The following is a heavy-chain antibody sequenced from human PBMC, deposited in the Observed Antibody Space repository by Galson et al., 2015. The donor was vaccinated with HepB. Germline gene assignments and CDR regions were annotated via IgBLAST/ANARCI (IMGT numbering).Heavy chain of an antibody. V-gene: IGHV1-24*01. D-gene: IGHD2/OR15-2a*01. CDR1: GSTLRELS. CDR2: FDPEDGKT. CDR3: TTAPKYFTITICHSGYLYGLAV. J-gene: IGHJ6*02. Sequence: SVKVSCKVSGSTLRELSVHWVRQGRGYGFQWLGGFDPEDGKTIYAQSFQGRVTMTEDTSADTAYMDLSSLRSEDTAVYYCTTAPKYFTITICHSGYLYGLAVGGQGTTVTVSS.